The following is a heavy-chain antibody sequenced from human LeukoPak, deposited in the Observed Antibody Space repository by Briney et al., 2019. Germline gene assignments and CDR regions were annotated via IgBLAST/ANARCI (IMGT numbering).Heavy chain of an antibody. CDR3: ARSYCSGGSCYLFDY. J-gene: IGHJ4*02. Sequence: EASVTVSCKASGYTFTSYGISWVRQAPGQGLEWMGWISAYNGNTNYAQKLQGRVTMTTDTSTSTAYMELRSLRSDDTAAYYCARSYCSGGSCYLFDYWGQGTLVTVSS. D-gene: IGHD2-15*01. CDR1: GYTFTSYG. CDR2: ISAYNGNT. V-gene: IGHV1-18*01.